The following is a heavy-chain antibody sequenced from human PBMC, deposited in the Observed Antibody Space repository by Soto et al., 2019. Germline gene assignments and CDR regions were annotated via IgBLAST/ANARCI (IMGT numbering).Heavy chain of an antibody. Sequence: SETLSLTCTVSGGSISSYYWSWIRQPPGKGLEWIGYIYYSGSTNYNPSLKSRVTISVDTSKNQFSLKLSSVTAADTAVYYCARGGYCSGGSCRNRGIWFDPWGQGTLVTVSS. J-gene: IGHJ5*02. CDR3: ARGGYCSGGSCRNRGIWFDP. D-gene: IGHD2-15*01. CDR1: GGSISSYY. CDR2: IYYSGST. V-gene: IGHV4-59*12.